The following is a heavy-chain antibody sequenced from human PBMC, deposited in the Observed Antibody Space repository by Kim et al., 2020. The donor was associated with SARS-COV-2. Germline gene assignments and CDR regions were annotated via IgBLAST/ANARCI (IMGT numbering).Heavy chain of an antibody. Sequence: KYYADSVKGRFTISRDNSKNTLYLQMNSLRAEDTVVYYCATEDSSGSAFDYWGQGTLVTVSS. CDR2: K. D-gene: IGHD3-22*01. CDR3: ATEDSSGSAFDY. V-gene: IGHV3-30*02. J-gene: IGHJ4*02.